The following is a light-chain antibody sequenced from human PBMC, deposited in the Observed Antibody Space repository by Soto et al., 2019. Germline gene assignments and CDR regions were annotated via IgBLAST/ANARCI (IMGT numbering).Light chain of an antibody. CDR3: SPARSYIHVV. CDR1: SSYVGSDNL. Sequence: QSALTQPASVSGSPGQSITISCTGTSSYVGSDNLVSWFQQHPGKAPKLMIYEVNKRASGVSNRVSGSKSGNTASLTISWLQAEDEADYYCSPARSYIHVVFGGGTKLTVL. CDR2: EVN. J-gene: IGLJ2*01. V-gene: IGLV2-23*02.